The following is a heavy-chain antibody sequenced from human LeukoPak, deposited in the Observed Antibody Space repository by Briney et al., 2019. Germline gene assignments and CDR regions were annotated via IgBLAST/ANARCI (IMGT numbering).Heavy chain of an antibody. J-gene: IGHJ4*02. CDR3: ARDSSGYPRDASDY. CDR2: ISGYNGNT. Sequence: ASVKVSCKASGYTFTNYGINWVRQAPGQGFEWMGWISGYNGNTNYVQKLQGRVTMTTDTYTSTAYMELRSLRSDDTAVYYCARDSSGYPRDASDYWGQGTLVTVSS. CDR1: GYTFTNYG. V-gene: IGHV1-18*01. D-gene: IGHD3-22*01.